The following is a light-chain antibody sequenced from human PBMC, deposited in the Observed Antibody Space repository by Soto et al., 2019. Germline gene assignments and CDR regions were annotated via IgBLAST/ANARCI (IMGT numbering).Light chain of an antibody. CDR3: SSNTSSSTYVG. Sequence: QSALTQPASVSGSPGQSITISCTGTSSDVGGYNYVSWYQQHPGKAPKLMIYEVSNRPSGGSNRFSGSKTGNTASLTISGLQAEEAAAYYCSSNTSSSTYVGFGGGTKLTVL. J-gene: IGLJ2*01. V-gene: IGLV2-14*01. CDR2: EVS. CDR1: SSDVGGYNY.